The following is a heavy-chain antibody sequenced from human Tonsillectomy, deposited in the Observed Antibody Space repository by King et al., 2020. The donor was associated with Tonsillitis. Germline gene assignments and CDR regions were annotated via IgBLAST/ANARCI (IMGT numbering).Heavy chain of an antibody. J-gene: IGHJ6*03. V-gene: IGHV5-51*03. CDR2: IYPGDSDT. D-gene: IGHD2-2*01. CDR1: GYTFTSYW. CDR3: ARVGSTTYRYLDV. Sequence: VQLVESGAEVKKPGESLKISCKGSGYTFTSYWIGWVRQMPGKGLEWMGMIYPGDSDTRYRPSFQGQVTISVDKSISTAYLQWSSLKASDIAMYYWARVGSTTYRYLDVWGKGTTVTVSS.